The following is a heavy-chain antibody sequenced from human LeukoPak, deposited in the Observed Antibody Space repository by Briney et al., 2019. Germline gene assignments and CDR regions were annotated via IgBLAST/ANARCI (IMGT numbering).Heavy chain of an antibody. CDR3: AKDHSGWLTPFDF. D-gene: IGHD6-19*01. V-gene: IGHV1-2*02. J-gene: IGHJ4*02. CDR1: GYTFTGYY. CDR2: INPNSGVT. Sequence: ASVKVSCKASGYTFTGYYMHWVRQAPGQGLEWMGWINPNSGVTNYAQKFQGRVTMTRDTSISTAYMELSRLRSDDTAVYYCAKDHSGWLTPFDFWGQGTLVTVSS.